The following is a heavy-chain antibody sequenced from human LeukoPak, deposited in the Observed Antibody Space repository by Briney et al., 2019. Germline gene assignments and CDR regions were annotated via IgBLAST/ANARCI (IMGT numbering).Heavy chain of an antibody. CDR3: ARAGLYYYDSSGYSHLPYYFDY. Sequence: SETLSLTCTVSGGSISSGGYYRSWIRQHPGKGLEWIGYIYYSGSTYYNPSLKSRVTISVDTSKNQFSLKLSSVTAADTAVYYCARAGLYYYDSSGYSHLPYYFDYWGQGTLVTVSS. CDR2: IYYSGST. J-gene: IGHJ4*02. CDR1: GGSISSGGYY. D-gene: IGHD3-22*01. V-gene: IGHV4-31*03.